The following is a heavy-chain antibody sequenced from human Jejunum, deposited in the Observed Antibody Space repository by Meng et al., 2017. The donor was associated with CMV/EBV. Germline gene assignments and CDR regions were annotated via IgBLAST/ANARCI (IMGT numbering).Heavy chain of an antibody. Sequence: GFSLSTYEVGVGWIRQPPGKALEWLALIYWDDDKRYSPSLKSRLTITKDTSKNQVVLTLTNVDPVDTATYYCAHRGYYYGSGSYYTTWGQGTLVTVSS. CDR2: IYWDDDK. D-gene: IGHD3-10*01. CDR1: GFSLSTYEVG. J-gene: IGHJ5*02. CDR3: AHRGYYYGSGSYYTT. V-gene: IGHV2-5*02.